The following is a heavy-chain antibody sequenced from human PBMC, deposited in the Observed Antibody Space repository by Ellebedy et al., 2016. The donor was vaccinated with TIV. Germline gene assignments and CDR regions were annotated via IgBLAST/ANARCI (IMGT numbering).Heavy chain of an antibody. V-gene: IGHV3-21*01. CDR3: ARDPGTSSWYLTFFDY. J-gene: IGHJ4*02. Sequence: GESLKISXAASGFTFSSYSMNWVRQAPGKGLERVSSISSSSSYIYYADSVKGRFTISRDNAKNSLYLQMNSLRAEDTAVYYCARDPGTSSWYLTFFDYWGQGTLVTVS. CDR1: GFTFSSYS. D-gene: IGHD6-13*01. CDR2: ISSSSSYI.